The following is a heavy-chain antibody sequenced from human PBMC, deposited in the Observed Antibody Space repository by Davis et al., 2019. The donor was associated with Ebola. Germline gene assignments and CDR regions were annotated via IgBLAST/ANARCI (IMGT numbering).Heavy chain of an antibody. V-gene: IGHV3-30-3*01. CDR2: ISYDGSDI. D-gene: IGHD3-10*01. CDR1: GFTFSSSA. Sequence: ALSLSCAASGFTFSSSALHWVRQAPGKGLEWVAVISYDGSDIYYADSVKGRFTISRDNSKNTLYLQMNSLRAEDTAIYYCARAAGVNFFDYWGRGTLVTVSS. CDR3: ARAAGVNFFDY. J-gene: IGHJ4*02.